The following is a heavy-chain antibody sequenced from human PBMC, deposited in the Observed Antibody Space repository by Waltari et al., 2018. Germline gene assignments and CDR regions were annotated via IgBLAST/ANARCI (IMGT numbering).Heavy chain of an antibody. CDR3: ARGNYGDWSFYY. CDR1: GYSISSGYY. Sequence: QVQLQESGPGLVKPSETLSLTCAVSGYSISSGYYWGWIRQPPGKGLEWIGSIYHSGSTYYNPSLKSRVTIPVDTSKNQFSLKLSSVTAADTAVYYCARGNYGDWSFYYWGQGTLVTVSS. D-gene: IGHD4-17*01. CDR2: IYHSGST. J-gene: IGHJ4*02. V-gene: IGHV4-38-2*01.